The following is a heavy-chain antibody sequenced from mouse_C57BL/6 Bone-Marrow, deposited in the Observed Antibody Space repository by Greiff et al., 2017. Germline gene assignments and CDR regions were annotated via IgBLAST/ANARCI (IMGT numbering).Heavy chain of an antibody. Sequence: QVHVKQPGAELVMPGASVKLSCKASGYTFTSYWMHWVKQRPGQGLEWIGEIDPSDSYTNYNQKFKGKSTLTVDKSSSTAYMQLSSLTSEDSAVYYGARETTVAPYYAMDYWGQGTSVTVSS. J-gene: IGHJ4*01. CDR3: ARETTVAPYYAMDY. D-gene: IGHD1-1*01. CDR2: IDPSDSYT. V-gene: IGHV1-69*01. CDR1: GYTFTSYW.